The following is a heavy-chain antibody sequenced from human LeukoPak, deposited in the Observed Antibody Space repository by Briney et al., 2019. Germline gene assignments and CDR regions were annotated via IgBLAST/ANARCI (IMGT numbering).Heavy chain of an antibody. D-gene: IGHD3-22*01. CDR3: ARDVKWLYPGDDSPTQFDY. V-gene: IGHV1-18*01. CDR1: GYTFTSYG. Sequence: GASVKVSCKASGYTFTSYGISWVRQAPGQGLEWMGWISTYNGNTNYAQKLQGRVTMTTDTSTTTAYMELRSLRSDDTAVYYCARDVKWLYPGDDSPTQFDYWGQGTLVTVSS. CDR2: ISTYNGNT. J-gene: IGHJ4*02.